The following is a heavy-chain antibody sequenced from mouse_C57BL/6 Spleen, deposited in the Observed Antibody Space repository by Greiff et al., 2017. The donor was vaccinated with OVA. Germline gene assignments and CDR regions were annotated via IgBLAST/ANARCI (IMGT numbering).Heavy chain of an antibody. Sequence: EVKLVESGGDLVKPGGSLKLSCAASGFTFSSYGMSWVRQTPDKRLEWVATISSGGSYTYYPDSVKGRFTISRDNAKNTLYLQMSSLKSEDTAMYYCARHGSGRYFDVWGTGTTVTVSS. CDR1: GFTFSSYG. V-gene: IGHV5-6*01. CDR3: ARHGSGRYFDV. CDR2: ISSGGSYT. D-gene: IGHD4-1*01. J-gene: IGHJ1*03.